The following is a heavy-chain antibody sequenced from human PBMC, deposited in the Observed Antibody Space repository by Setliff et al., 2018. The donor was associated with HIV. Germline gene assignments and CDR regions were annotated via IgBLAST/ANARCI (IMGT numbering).Heavy chain of an antibody. D-gene: IGHD3-22*01. Sequence: PGGSLRLSCEASGFTFDDYGMNWVRQAPGKGLEWVSGINWNGRSTGDADFVKGRFTISRDNAKNSLYLQMNSLGAEDTALYYCGRGGEYYSDSGGIYYYMDVWGKGTTVTVSS. CDR1: GFTFDDYG. CDR3: GRGGEYYSDSGGIYYYMDV. J-gene: IGHJ6*03. CDR2: INWNGRST. V-gene: IGHV3-20*04.